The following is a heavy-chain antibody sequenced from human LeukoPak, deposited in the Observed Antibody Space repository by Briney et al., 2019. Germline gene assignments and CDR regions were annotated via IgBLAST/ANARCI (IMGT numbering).Heavy chain of an antibody. Sequence: GGSLRLSCEASGFAFDDYAMHWVRQAPGKGLEWVSSISWDSGSRVYGDSVKGRFTISRDNAKNPLYLQMNSLTSEDTPLYYCIKDLRQDLHFDTFEIWGQGTMVTVSS. D-gene: IGHD4-11*01. CDR2: ISWDSGSR. V-gene: IGHV3-9*01. CDR3: IKDLRQDLHFDTFEI. CDR1: GFAFDDYA. J-gene: IGHJ3*02.